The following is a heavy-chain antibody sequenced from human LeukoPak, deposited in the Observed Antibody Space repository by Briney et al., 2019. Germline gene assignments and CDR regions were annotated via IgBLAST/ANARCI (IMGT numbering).Heavy chain of an antibody. Sequence: PLETLSLTCAVYGGSFSSYYWSWIRQPPGKGLEWIGEINHSGSTNYNPSLKSRVTISVDTSKNQFSLKLSSVTAADTAVYYCARGSPYYYGSGNWFDPWGQGTLVTVSS. D-gene: IGHD3-10*01. J-gene: IGHJ5*02. CDR1: GGSFSSYY. V-gene: IGHV4-34*01. CDR2: INHSGST. CDR3: ARGSPYYYGSGNWFDP.